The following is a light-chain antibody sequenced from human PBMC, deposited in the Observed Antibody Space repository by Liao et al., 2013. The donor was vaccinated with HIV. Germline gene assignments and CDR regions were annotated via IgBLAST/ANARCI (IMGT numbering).Light chain of an antibody. CDR1: NIGSKS. CDR2: YDT. CDR3: QVWDSSSDHVV. Sequence: SFVLTQPPSVSVAPGKTASITCGGSNIGSKSVHWYQQKPGQAPVLVIYYDTERPSGVPERMSGSKSGNTATLTISRVDAGDEADYYCQVWDSSSDHVVFGGGTKLTVL. V-gene: IGLV3-21*01. J-gene: IGLJ2*01.